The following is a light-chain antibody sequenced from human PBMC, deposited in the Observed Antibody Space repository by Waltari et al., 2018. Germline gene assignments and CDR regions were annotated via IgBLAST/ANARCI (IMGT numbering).Light chain of an antibody. J-gene: IGKJ1*01. V-gene: IGKV1-39*01. Sequence: DIQMTQAPSSLSASVGGRVTITCRTSQTINNFLNWYQHKPGKAPELLIYAASTLQSGVPSRFSGGGSGADFTFTISSLQPEDSATYYCQQSYSTPLWTFGQGTKVEIK. CDR1: QTINNF. CDR2: AAS. CDR3: QQSYSTPLWT.